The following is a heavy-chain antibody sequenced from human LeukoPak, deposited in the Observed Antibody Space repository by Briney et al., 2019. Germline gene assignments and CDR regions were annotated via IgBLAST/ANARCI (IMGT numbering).Heavy chain of an antibody. CDR2: ISGSGGGT. J-gene: IGHJ4*02. CDR1: RFTFSSYA. V-gene: IGHV3-23*01. Sequence: PGGSLRLSCGASRFTFSSYAMSWVRQAPGKGLEWVSGISGSGGGTYYADSVKGRFTISRDNSKNTLYLQMNSLRAEDTAVYYCAKVVSVGYYYDSSGYYVDYWGQGTLVTVSS. D-gene: IGHD3-22*01. CDR3: AKVVSVGYYYDSSGYYVDY.